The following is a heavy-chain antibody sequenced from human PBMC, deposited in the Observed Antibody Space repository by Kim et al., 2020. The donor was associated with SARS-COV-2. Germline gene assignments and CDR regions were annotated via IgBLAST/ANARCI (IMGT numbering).Heavy chain of an antibody. CDR3: TTDQHIVVPPNWFDP. Sequence: ATPVKGRFTISRDDSKNTVYLPMNSLKAEDTAVYYCTTDQHIVVPPNWFDPWGQGILVIVSA. D-gene: IGHD2-2*01. J-gene: IGHJ5*02. V-gene: IGHV3-15*01.